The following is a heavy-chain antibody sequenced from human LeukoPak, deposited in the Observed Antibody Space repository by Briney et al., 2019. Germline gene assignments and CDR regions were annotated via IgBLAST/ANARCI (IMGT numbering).Heavy chain of an antibody. D-gene: IGHD3-10*01. J-gene: IGHJ6*03. CDR1: GFTFSSYS. CDR2: ISSSSSYI. V-gene: IGHV3-21*04. CDR3: ARTSRYGSGSYYYYYYYMDV. Sequence: PGGSLRLSCAASGFTFSSYSMNWVRQAPGKGLEWVSSISSSSSYIYYADSVKGRFTISRDNAKNSLYLQMNSLRAEDTAVYYCARTSRYGSGSYYYYYYYMDVWGKGTTVTISS.